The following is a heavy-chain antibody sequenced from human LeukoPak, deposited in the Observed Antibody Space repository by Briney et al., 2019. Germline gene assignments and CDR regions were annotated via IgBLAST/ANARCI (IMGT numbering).Heavy chain of an antibody. D-gene: IGHD2-2*01. Sequence: ASVKVSCKASGGTFSSYAISWVRQAPGQGLEWMGRIIPILGIANYAQKFQGRVTITADKSTSTAYMELSSLRSEDTAVYYCAREDCSSTSCYGYNWFDPWGQGTLVTVSS. V-gene: IGHV1-69*04. J-gene: IGHJ5*02. CDR2: IIPILGIA. CDR3: AREDCSSTSCYGYNWFDP. CDR1: GGTFSSYA.